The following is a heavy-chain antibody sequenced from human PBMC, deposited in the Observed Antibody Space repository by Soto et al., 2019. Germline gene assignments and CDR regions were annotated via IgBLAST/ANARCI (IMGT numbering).Heavy chain of an antibody. V-gene: IGHV4-59*01. CDR2: IYYSGST. Sequence: PSETLSLTCTVSGGSISSYYWSWIRQPPGKGLEWIGYIYYSGSTNYNPSLKSRVTISVDTSKNQYSLKLSSVTAADTVVFYCARAPRGNYGYPSYFDYSGQGTLVTVSS. CDR1: GGSISSYY. J-gene: IGHJ4*02. D-gene: IGHD3-10*01. CDR3: ARAPRGNYGYPSYFDY.